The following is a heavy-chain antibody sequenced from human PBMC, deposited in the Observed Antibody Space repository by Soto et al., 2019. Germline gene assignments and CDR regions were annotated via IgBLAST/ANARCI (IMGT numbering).Heavy chain of an antibody. CDR1: GFTFSRYA. Sequence: PGGSLRLSCAASGFTFSRYAMTWVRQAPGKGLEWVSSISGSGGSTYYTNSVKGRFTISRDNSKNTLYLQMGSLRAEDMAVYYCARDSTITIFGVVIIRGVYMDVWGKGTTVTVSS. CDR2: ISGSGGST. V-gene: IGHV3-23*01. CDR3: ARDSTITIFGVVIIRGVYMDV. D-gene: IGHD3-3*01. J-gene: IGHJ6*03.